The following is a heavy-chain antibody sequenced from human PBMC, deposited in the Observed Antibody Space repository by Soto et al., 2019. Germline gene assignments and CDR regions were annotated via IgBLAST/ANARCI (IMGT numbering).Heavy chain of an antibody. D-gene: IGHD3-9*01. CDR1: GGTFSSYA. J-gene: IGHJ6*02. CDR3: AGAHYDILTGINGYYYYYGMDV. CDR2: IIPIFGTA. V-gene: IGHV1-69*01. Sequence: QVQLVQSGAEVKKPGSSVKVSCKASGGTFSSYAISWVRQAPGQGLEWMGGIIPIFGTANYAQKFQGRVTITADESTGTAYMELSSLRSEDTAVYYCAGAHYDILTGINGYYYYYGMDVWGQGTTVTVSS.